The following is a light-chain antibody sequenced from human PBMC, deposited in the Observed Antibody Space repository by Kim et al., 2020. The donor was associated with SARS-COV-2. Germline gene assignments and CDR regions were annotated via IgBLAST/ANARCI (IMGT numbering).Light chain of an antibody. CDR3: QQRSDWPEWS. CDR1: QSVGNY. J-gene: IGKJ1*01. CDR2: DAS. Sequence: PGESATLSGRASQSVGNYLAWYQQKPGQAPRLLIYDASNRATGIPARISGSGSGTDFTLTIRTLEPDDFAVYYCQQRSDWPEWSFGQGTKVDIK. V-gene: IGKV3-11*01.